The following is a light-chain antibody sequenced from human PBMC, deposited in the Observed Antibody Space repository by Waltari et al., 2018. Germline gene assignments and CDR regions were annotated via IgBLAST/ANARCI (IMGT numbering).Light chain of an antibody. V-gene: IGKV1-5*03. J-gene: IGKJ1*01. CDR1: QSIVVW. Sequence: DIQVTQSHSTLSASVGDRITITCRASQSIVVWLALYQQKPGKAPRLLIYKASYLESGVPSRFSGSASGKAFTLTISSLQADDFATYYCLQYNSYPWTFGQGTTVEIK. CDR3: LQYNSYPWT. CDR2: KAS.